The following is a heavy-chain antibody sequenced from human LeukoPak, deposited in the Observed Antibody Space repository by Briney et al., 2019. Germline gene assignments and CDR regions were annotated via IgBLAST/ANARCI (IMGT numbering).Heavy chain of an antibody. V-gene: IGHV3-74*01. CDR1: GFTFSRYW. CDR3: ATAGGDGSRMGFDP. CDR2: ISADGSVT. Sequence: GGSLRLSCADSGFTFSRYWMHWVRHTPGKGLVWVSCISADGSVTRYADSVKGRFTISRDNTKSTLYLQMHSLRAEDTAVYYCATAGGDGSRMGFDPWGQGALVTVSS. J-gene: IGHJ5*02. D-gene: IGHD2-15*01.